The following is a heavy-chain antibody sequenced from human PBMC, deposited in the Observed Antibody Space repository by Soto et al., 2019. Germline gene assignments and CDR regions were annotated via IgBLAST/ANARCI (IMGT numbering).Heavy chain of an antibody. CDR3: SPLIMPPYMPF. CDR1: GFTLSTYG. V-gene: IGHV3-48*01. Sequence: GGALRLSCAGSGFTLSTYGMTWVRQAPGKGLEWVSYIGSTINNMNYADSVEGRFTISRDNAKNSLYLQMNTLRAEDTAVFYCSPLIMPPYMPFWAKGTSVPVSS. CDR2: IGSTINNM. J-gene: IGHJ6*03. D-gene: IGHD2-2*01.